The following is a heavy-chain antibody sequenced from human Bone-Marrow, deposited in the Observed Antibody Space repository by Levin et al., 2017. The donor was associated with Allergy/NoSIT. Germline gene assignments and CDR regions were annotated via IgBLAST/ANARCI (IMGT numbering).Heavy chain of an antibody. D-gene: IGHD2-15*01. Sequence: GESLKISCKGYGYSFTNSWIGWVRQMPGKGLEWMGNIFCGDSGYSEIRYSPSFQGQVTISVDKSISTAYLHWNSLKASDTAMYYCAKPHGRDSCSGSSCQFDFWGQGTLVTVSS. V-gene: IGHV5-51*01. CDR3: AKPHGRDSCSGSSCQFDF. CDR2: IFCGDSGYSEI. CDR1: GYSFTNSW. J-gene: IGHJ4*02.